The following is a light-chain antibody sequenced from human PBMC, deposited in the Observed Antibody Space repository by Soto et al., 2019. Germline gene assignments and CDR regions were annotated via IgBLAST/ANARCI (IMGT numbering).Light chain of an antibody. CDR3: QAYDYSLTAFL. CDR2: GNR. CDR1: NANLGAGYD. V-gene: IGLV1-40*01. J-gene: IGLJ3*02. Sequence: QSVLTQPPSVSGAPGQRVTLPCTGNNANLGAGYDIHWYQPLPGAATKLVIFGNRDRPAGVPERFSGYKSGTSASLAITGLQAEDEAEYYRQAYDYSLTAFLFGGGTKLTVL.